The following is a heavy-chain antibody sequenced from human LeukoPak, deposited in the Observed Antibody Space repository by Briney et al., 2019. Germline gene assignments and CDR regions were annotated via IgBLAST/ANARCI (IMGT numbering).Heavy chain of an antibody. Sequence: PGGSLRLSCAASGFTFSSYAMNWVRQAPGKGLEWVSATGSTGVSTFYADSVKGRFTVSRGNSKNTLSLQMNSLRAVDTAVYYCAKDPGVVPAHYFDYWGQGILVTVSS. CDR2: TGSTGVST. CDR1: GFTFSSYA. D-gene: IGHD2-2*01. CDR3: AKDPGVVPAHYFDY. J-gene: IGHJ4*02. V-gene: IGHV3-23*01.